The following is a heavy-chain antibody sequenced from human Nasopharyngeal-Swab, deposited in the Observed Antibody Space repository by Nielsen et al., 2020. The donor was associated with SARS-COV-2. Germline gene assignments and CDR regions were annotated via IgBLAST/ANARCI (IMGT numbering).Heavy chain of an antibody. D-gene: IGHD6-19*01. V-gene: IGHV4-34*01. CDR2: INHGGGT. CDR1: GGSFSSYY. J-gene: IGHJ4*02. CDR3: ARGRQQWLIYDY. Sequence: SETLSLTCAVYGGSFSSYYWTWIRQPPGKGLGWIGAINHGGGTNYNPSLKSRVTISVDTSKNQFSLNLSSVTAADTAVYYCARGRQQWLIYDYWGQGTLVTVSS.